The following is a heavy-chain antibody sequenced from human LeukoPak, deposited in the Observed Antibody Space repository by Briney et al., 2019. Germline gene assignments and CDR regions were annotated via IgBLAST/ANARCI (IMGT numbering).Heavy chain of an antibody. Sequence: PSETLSLTCAVYGGSFSGYYWSWIRQPPGKGLEWIGEINHSGSTNYNPSPKSRVTISVGTSKNQFSLKLSSVTAADTAVYYCARGRGGDSSGYYPYWYFDLWGRGTLVTVSS. CDR2: INHSGST. V-gene: IGHV4-34*01. J-gene: IGHJ2*01. D-gene: IGHD3-22*01. CDR3: ARGRGGDSSGYYPYWYFDL. CDR1: GGSFSGYY.